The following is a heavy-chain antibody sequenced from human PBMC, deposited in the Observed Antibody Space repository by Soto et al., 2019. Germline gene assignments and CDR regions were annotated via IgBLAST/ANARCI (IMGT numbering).Heavy chain of an antibody. J-gene: IGHJ5*01. V-gene: IGHV1-18*01. CDR1: GYTFSSHG. CDR2: ISGYNGNA. D-gene: IGHD1-26*01. Sequence: QVQLVQSGAEVRKPVASVKVSCKASGYTFSSHGIIWVRQAPGQGLEWMGWISGYNGNAKYAQRFQGRVTMTTDTSTSTVYMALRSLGSDDSAVYYCAREVSYGWYDCWGQGTLVTVSS. CDR3: AREVSYGWYDC.